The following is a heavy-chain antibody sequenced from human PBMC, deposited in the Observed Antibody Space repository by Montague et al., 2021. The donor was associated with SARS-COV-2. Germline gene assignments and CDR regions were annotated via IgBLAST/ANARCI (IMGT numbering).Heavy chain of an antibody. V-gene: IGHV3-48*03. CDR3: PGDRPLDSYDPNFQY. CDR1: GFTFSSYE. J-gene: IGHJ1*01. CDR2: ISSSGSLI. Sequence: SLRLSCAASGFTFSSYEMNWVRQAPGKGLEWVSYISSSGSLIYYADSVKGRFTISRDNAKNSLYLQMNSLRAEDTAVYYCPGDRPLDSYDPNFQYWGQGTLVTVSS. D-gene: IGHD2-21*01.